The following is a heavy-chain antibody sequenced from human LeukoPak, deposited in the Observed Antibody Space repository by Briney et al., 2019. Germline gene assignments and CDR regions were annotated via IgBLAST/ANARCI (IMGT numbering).Heavy chain of an antibody. Sequence: GGSLRLSCAASGLTFSDYYMSWIRQAPGTGLDWLSYISSSCTTIFYADSVKGRFTISRDNAKNSLYLQMDSLRAEDTAVYFCVSQGFCESGAFRFEFWGQGTLVTVSS. J-gene: IGHJ4*02. V-gene: IGHV3-11*01. CDR2: ISSSCTTI. CDR3: VSQGFCESGAFRFEF. D-gene: IGHD2-15*01. CDR1: GLTFSDYY.